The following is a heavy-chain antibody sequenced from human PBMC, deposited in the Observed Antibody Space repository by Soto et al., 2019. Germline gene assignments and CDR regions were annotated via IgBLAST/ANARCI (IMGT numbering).Heavy chain of an antibody. J-gene: IGHJ5*02. CDR3: ATSGAHYYDSSGYSKQPTYNWFDP. CDR2: INPNSGGT. D-gene: IGHD3-22*01. Sequence: ASVKVSCKASGYTFTGYYMHWVRQAPGQGLEWMGWINPNSGGTNYAQKFQGWVTMTRDTSISTAYMELSRLRSDDTAVYYCATSGAHYYDSSGYSKQPTYNWFDPWGQGTLVTVSS. V-gene: IGHV1-2*04. CDR1: GYTFTGYY.